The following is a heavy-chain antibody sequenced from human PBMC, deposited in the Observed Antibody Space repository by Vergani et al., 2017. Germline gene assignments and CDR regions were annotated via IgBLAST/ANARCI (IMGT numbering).Heavy chain of an antibody. D-gene: IGHD3-22*01. CDR2: ISGSGGST. J-gene: IGHJ4*02. Sequence: EVQLLESGGGLVQPGGSLRLSCAASGFTFSSYAMSWVRQAPGKGLEWVSAISGSGGSTYYADSVKGRFTISRDNSKNTLYLQMNSLRAEDTAVYYCAKRGNYYDSSDYPYYFDYWGQGTLVTVSS. CDR1: GFTFSSYA. V-gene: IGHV3-23*01. CDR3: AKRGNYYDSSDYPYYFDY.